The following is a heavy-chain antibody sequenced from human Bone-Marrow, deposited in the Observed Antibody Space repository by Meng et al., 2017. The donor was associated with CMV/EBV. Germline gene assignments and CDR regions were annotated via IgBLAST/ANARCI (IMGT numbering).Heavy chain of an antibody. CDR3: AKGDYYYGMDV. CDR1: GFTFTSND. Sequence: GGSLRLSCAASGFTFTSNDMYWVRQAPGKGLEWVSAIGAAGDTYYSGSVKGRFTISRENAKNSLYLQMNSLRAGDMAVYYCAKGDYYYGMDVWGQGTTVTVSS. D-gene: IGHD3-16*01. V-gene: IGHV3-13*01. CDR2: IGAAGDT. J-gene: IGHJ6*02.